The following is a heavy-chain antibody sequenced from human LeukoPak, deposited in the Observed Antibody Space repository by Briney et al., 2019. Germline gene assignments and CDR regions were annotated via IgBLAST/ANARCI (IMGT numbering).Heavy chain of an antibody. J-gene: IGHJ3*02. V-gene: IGHV4-59*08. CDR1: GGSISSYY. CDR2: IYYSGST. Sequence: SETLSLTCTVSGGSISSYYWSWIRQPPGKGLEWIGYIYYSGSTNYNPSLQSRVTISVDTSKNQFSLKLSSVTAADTAVYYCARLPGDAFDIWGQGTMVTVSS. CDR3: ARLPGDAFDI.